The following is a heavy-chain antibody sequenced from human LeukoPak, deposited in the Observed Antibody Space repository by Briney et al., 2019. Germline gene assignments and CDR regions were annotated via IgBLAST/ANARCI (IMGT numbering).Heavy chain of an antibody. CDR1: GFTFSSYS. D-gene: IGHD6-19*01. Sequence: PGGSLRLSCAASGFTFSSYSMNWVRQAPGKGLEWVSYISSSSSNIYYADSVKGRFTISRDNAKNSLYLQMNSLRAEDTAVYYCAKDNEDIAVAGTFDYWGQGTLVTVSS. V-gene: IGHV3-48*04. CDR3: AKDNEDIAVAGTFDY. J-gene: IGHJ4*02. CDR2: ISSSSSNI.